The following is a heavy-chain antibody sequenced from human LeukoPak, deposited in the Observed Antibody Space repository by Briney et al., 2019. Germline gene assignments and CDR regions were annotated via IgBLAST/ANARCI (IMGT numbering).Heavy chain of an antibody. CDR1: GYSFTTYW. V-gene: IGHV5-51*01. CDR2: IYPGDSDT. D-gene: IGHD2-15*01. Sequence: GESLMISCKGSGYSFTTYWIGWVRQMPGKGLEWMGIIYPGDSDTRYSPSFQGQVTISADKSISTAYVQWSSLKASDTAMYYCARRGYCSGGSCFSHAFDIWGQGTMVTVSS. CDR3: ARRGYCSGGSCFSHAFDI. J-gene: IGHJ3*02.